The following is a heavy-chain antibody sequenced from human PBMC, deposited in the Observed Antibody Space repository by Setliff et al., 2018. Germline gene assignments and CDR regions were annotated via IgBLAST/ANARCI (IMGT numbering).Heavy chain of an antibody. CDR3: ARVDFTMIQGVLGL. D-gene: IGHD3-10*01. CDR2: INHSGNT. Sequence: SETLSLTCTVYGVSLSDYYWGWVRQSPGKGLDWIGEINHSGNTNYDPSLEGRISISVDTSKRQFSLKLTSVTAADTAVYYCARVDFTMIQGVLGLWGQGTLVTVPQ. V-gene: IGHV4-34*10. CDR1: GVSLSDYY. J-gene: IGHJ1*01.